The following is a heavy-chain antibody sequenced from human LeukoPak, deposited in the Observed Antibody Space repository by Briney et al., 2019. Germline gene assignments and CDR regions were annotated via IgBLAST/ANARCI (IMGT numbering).Heavy chain of an antibody. CDR2: IKEDGSEK. V-gene: IGHV3-7*03. CDR3: ARDREEKARIGGMDV. D-gene: IGHD3-16*01. CDR1: GFTFSSYW. Sequence: GGSLRLSCSASGFTFSSYWMSWVRQAPGKGLQWVAIIKEDGSEKYYVDSVKGRFTISRDNAKNSLYLQMNSLRAEDTAIYYCARDREEKARIGGMDVWGQGTTVIVSS. J-gene: IGHJ6*02.